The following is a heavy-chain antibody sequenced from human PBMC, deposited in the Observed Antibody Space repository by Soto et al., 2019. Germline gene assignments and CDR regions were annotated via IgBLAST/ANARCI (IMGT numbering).Heavy chain of an antibody. D-gene: IGHD3-10*01. CDR2: IIPIFGTA. CDR3: ARDHKVVRRLTKSGMDV. J-gene: IGHJ6*02. CDR1: GGTFSSYA. Sequence: ASVKVSCKASGGTFSSYAISWVRQAPGQGLEWMGGIIPIFGTANYAQKFQGRVTITADESTSTAYMELSSLRSEDTAVYYCARDHKVVRRLTKSGMDVWGQGXTVTVYS. V-gene: IGHV1-69*13.